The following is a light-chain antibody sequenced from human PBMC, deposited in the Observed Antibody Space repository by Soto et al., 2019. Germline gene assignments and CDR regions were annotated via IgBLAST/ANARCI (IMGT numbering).Light chain of an antibody. CDR3: QQYVSSPWA. V-gene: IGKV3-20*01. Sequence: VLAQSPGTLSLSPGERATLSCRASQSVTNSFLAWYQQKPGQAPRLLIYGASRRATGIPDRFTGSGSGTDFTLTISRLEPEDFAVYYCQQYVSSPWAFGQGTKVDIK. CDR1: QSVTNSF. CDR2: GAS. J-gene: IGKJ1*01.